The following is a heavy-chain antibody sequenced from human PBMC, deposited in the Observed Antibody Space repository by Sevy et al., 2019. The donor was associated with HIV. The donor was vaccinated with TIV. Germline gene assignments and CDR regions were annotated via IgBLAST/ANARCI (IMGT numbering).Heavy chain of an antibody. D-gene: IGHD2-21*02. CDR1: GGSISSGDYY. J-gene: IGHJ6*02. CDR3: ARDREVTPLEYYGMDV. V-gene: IGHV4-30-4*01. CDR2: IYYSGST. Sequence: TLSLTCTVSGGSISSGDYYWSWIRQPPGKGLEWIGYIYYSGSTYYNPSLKSRVTISVDTSKNQFSLKLSSVTAADTAVYYCARDREVTPLEYYGMDVWGQGTTVTVSS.